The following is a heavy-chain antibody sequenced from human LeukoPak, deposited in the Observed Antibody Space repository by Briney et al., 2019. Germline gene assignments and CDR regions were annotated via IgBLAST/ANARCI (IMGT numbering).Heavy chain of an antibody. CDR2: ISGSGGST. CDR3: ARTGIVAADPYYFDY. CDR1: GFTFSSYA. Sequence: GGSLRLSCAASGFTFSSYAMSWVRQAPGKGLEWVSVISGSGGSTYYADSVKGRFTIARDNSKNTLYLQMNSLRAEDTAVYYCARTGIVAADPYYFDYWGQGTLVTVSS. D-gene: IGHD6-13*01. V-gene: IGHV3-23*01. J-gene: IGHJ4*02.